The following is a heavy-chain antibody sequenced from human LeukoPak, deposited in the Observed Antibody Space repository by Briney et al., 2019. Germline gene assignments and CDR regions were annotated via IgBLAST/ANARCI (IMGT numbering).Heavy chain of an antibody. CDR1: GFTFSNYV. V-gene: IGHV3-30-3*01. CDR2: IFPDGNNA. Sequence: GRSLRLSCATSGFTFSNYVMHWVRQAPGKGLEWVATIFPDGNNAHYADSVKGRFTVSRDNPKNTLFLLMNSLRPDESAVFYCAKDLSGSYTLDYWGQGTLVTVSS. CDR3: AKDLSGSYTLDY. D-gene: IGHD1-26*01. J-gene: IGHJ4*02.